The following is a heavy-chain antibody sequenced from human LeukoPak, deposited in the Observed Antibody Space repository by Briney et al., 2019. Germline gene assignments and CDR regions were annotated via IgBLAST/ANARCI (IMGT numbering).Heavy chain of an antibody. J-gene: IGHJ4*02. D-gene: IGHD6-19*01. CDR2: IYYSGST. Sequence: PSETLSLTCTVSGGSFSSSSYYWGWIRQPPGKGVEWIGSIYYSGSTYYNPSLKSRVTISVDTSKNQFSLKLSSVTAADTAVYYCARDISSGWYGRFDYWGQGTLVTVSS. CDR1: GGSFSSSSYY. V-gene: IGHV4-39*07. CDR3: ARDISSGWYGRFDY.